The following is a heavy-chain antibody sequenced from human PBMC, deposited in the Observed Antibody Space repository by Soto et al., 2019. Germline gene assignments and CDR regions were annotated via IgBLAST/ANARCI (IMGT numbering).Heavy chain of an antibody. D-gene: IGHD4-17*01. V-gene: IGHV4-59*01. Sequence: KTSETLSLTCTVSGGSISSYYWSWIRQPPGKGLEWIGYIYYSGSTNYNPSLKSRVTISVDTSKNQFSLKLSSVTAADTAVYYCARGPDYVVAFDIWGQGTMVTVSS. CDR2: IYYSGST. CDR1: GGSISSYY. CDR3: ARGPDYVVAFDI. J-gene: IGHJ3*02.